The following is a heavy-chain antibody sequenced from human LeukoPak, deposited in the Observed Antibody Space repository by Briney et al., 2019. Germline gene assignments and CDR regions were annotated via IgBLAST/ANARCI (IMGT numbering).Heavy chain of an antibody. Sequence: GASVKVSCKASGYTFTGYYMHWVRQAPGQGLEWMGWINPNSGGTNYAQEFQGRVTMTRDTSISTAYMELSRLRSDDTAVYYCAWTKDCSSTSCYFDNWFDPWGQGTLVTVSS. V-gene: IGHV1-2*02. J-gene: IGHJ5*02. D-gene: IGHD2-2*01. CDR1: GYTFTGYY. CDR3: AWTKDCSSTSCYFDNWFDP. CDR2: INPNSGGT.